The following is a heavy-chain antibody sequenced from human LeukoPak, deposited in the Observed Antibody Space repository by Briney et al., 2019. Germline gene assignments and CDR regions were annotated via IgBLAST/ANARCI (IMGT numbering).Heavy chain of an antibody. CDR3: ARSFSGYEPYYYYGMDV. D-gene: IGHD5-12*01. Sequence: GGSLRLSCAASGFTFSSYWMSWVRQAPGKGLEWVSYISSSGSTIYYADSVKGRFTISRDNAKNSLYLQMNSLRAEDTAVYYCARSFSGYEPYYYYGMDVWGQGTTVTVSS. V-gene: IGHV3-48*04. CDR2: ISSSGSTI. CDR1: GFTFSSYW. J-gene: IGHJ6*02.